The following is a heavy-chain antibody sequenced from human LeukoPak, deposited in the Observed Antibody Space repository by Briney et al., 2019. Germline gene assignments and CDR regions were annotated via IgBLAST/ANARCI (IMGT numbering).Heavy chain of an antibody. V-gene: IGHV1-69*04. Sequence: ASVKVSCKASGGTFSSYTISWVRQAPGQGLEWMGRIIPILGIANYAQKFQGRVTITADKSTSTAYMELSSLRSEDTAVYYCARDNGYCSGGSCYWNWFDPWGQGTLVTVFS. J-gene: IGHJ5*02. CDR1: GGTFSSYT. CDR2: IIPILGIA. D-gene: IGHD2-15*01. CDR3: ARDNGYCSGGSCYWNWFDP.